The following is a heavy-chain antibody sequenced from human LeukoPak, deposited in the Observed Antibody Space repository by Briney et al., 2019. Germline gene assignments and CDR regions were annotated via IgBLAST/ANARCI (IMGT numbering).Heavy chain of an antibody. CDR2: INHSGST. CDR3: AREREFSDYAH. V-gene: IGHV4-34*01. J-gene: IGHJ4*02. D-gene: IGHD4/OR15-4a*01. Sequence: SETLSLTCAVYGGSFSGYYWSWIRQPPGKGLEWIGEINHSGSTNYNPSLKSRVTISVDTSKNQFSLKLSSVTAADTAVYYCAREREFSDYAHWGEGALFTVSS. CDR1: GGSFSGYY.